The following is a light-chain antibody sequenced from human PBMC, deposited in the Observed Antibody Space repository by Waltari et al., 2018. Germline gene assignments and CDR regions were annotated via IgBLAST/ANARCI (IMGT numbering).Light chain of an antibody. CDR3: SSYTQSRTRV. V-gene: IGLV2-23*01. Sequence: QSALTQSASVSGSPGQSITISCTGTSRDVGSYDLFSWYQQLPGRAPTLILFGGGKRTSGIADSFSGCKAGNTASLTISGLQSEDEAHYYCSSYTQSRTRVFGGGTKVTVL. CDR1: SRDVGSYDL. CDR2: GGG. J-gene: IGLJ3*02.